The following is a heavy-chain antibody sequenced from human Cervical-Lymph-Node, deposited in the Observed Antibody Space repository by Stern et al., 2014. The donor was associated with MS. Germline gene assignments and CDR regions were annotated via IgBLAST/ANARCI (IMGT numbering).Heavy chain of an antibody. D-gene: IGHD6-13*01. CDR3: ALSSETSDRWYSLGYDL. V-gene: IGHV1-69*01. Sequence: VQLVESGAEVTKPASSVKVSCKASGGTFSKFPSSWVRQAPGQGLELMGGLFPVFGTPTYAQEFRGRVTITADVSTSTVYMELSSLRSDDTAVYYCALSSETSDRWYSLGYDLWGQGTLVTVSS. J-gene: IGHJ5*02. CDR1: GGTFSKFP. CDR2: LFPVFGTP.